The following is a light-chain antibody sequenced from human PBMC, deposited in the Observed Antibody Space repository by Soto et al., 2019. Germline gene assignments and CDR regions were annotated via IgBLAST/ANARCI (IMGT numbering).Light chain of an antibody. V-gene: IGKV3-11*01. CDR2: DAS. CDR1: ETISRY. Sequence: ELVLTQSPGTLSLSPGERATLSCRASETISRYLAWYQQKPGQAPRLLIYDASNRATGIPGRFSGSGSGTDFTLTIRSLEPEDFAVYYCQQRSNWPFPFGPGTKVDIK. J-gene: IGKJ3*01. CDR3: QQRSNWPFP.